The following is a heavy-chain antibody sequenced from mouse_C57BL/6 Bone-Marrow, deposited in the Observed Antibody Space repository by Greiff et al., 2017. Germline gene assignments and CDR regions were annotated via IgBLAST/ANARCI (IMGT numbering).Heavy chain of an antibody. CDR3: ARAHGISSYYFDY. CDR1: GYTFTSYW. CDR2: IRPNSGST. Sequence: VQLQQPGAELVKPGASVKLSCKASGYTFTSYWMHWVKQTPGQSLEWVGMIRPNSGSTNYKEKVKSKATMSGDKSTHTAYMQLSSLTSEDSAVYCCARAHGISSYYFDYWGQGTTLTVSS. D-gene: IGHD1-1*01. J-gene: IGHJ2*01. V-gene: IGHV1-64*01.